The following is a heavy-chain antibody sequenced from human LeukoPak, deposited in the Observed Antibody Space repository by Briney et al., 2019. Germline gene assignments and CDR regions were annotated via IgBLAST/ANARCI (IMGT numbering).Heavy chain of an antibody. CDR1: GFTFSTYA. CDR3: ARVSSSGWYAFDF. V-gene: IGHV3-64*01. CDR2: ISGNGRNT. J-gene: IGHJ3*01. Sequence: GGSLRLSCAASGFTFSTYAIYWVRQAPGKGLEYVSGISGNGRNTHYGNSVKGRFTISRDNSKNTLYLQMGSLRAEDMGVYYCARVSSSGWYAFDFWGQGTMVTVSS. D-gene: IGHD6-19*01.